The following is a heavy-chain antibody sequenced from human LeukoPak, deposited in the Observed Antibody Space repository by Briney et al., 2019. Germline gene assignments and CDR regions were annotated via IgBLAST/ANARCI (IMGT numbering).Heavy chain of an antibody. J-gene: IGHJ6*03. CDR3: ARGIAVAETYYYYMDV. Sequence: SGTLSLTCAVSGGSISSSNWWSWVRQPPGKGLEWIGEIYHSGSTNYNPSLKSRVTISVDKSKNQFSLKLSSVTAADTAVYYCARGIAVAETYYYYMDVWGKGTTVTVSS. D-gene: IGHD6-19*01. CDR2: IYHSGST. CDR1: GGSISSSNW. V-gene: IGHV4-4*02.